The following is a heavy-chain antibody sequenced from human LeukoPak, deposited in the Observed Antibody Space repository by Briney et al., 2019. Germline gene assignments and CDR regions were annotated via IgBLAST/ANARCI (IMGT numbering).Heavy chain of an antibody. CDR1: GYTFTSYG. CDR2: ISAYNGNT. Sequence: ASVKVSCKASGYTFTSYGISWVRQAPGQGLEWMGWISAYNGNTNYAQKLQGRVTMTTDTSTSTAYMELRSLRSDDTAVYYCARETPDGGRLSFYYYMDVWGKGTTVTVSS. V-gene: IGHV1-18*01. D-gene: IGHD2-21*02. J-gene: IGHJ6*03. CDR3: ARETPDGGRLSFYYYMDV.